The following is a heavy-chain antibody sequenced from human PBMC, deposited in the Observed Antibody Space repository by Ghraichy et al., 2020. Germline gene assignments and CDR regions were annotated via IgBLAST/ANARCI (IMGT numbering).Heavy chain of an antibody. J-gene: IGHJ6*02. CDR3: ARRMNTALDGMDV. Sequence: SETLSLTCTVSGGSISSYYWSWIRQPPGKGLEWIGYIYCSGSTNYNPSLKSRVTISVDTSKNQFSLKLSSVTAADTAVYYCARRMNTALDGMDVWGQGTTVTVSS. V-gene: IGHV4-59*08. D-gene: IGHD1/OR15-1a*01. CDR1: GGSISSYY. CDR2: IYCSGST.